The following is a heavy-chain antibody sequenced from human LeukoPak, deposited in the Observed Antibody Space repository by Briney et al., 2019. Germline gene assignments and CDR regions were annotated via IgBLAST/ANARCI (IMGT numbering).Heavy chain of an antibody. CDR1: GGSFSSYY. V-gene: IGHV4-34*01. Sequence: SETLSLTCAVYGGSFSSYYWSWIRQPPGKGLEWIGEINHSGSTNYNPSLKSRVTISVDTSKNQFSLKLSSVTAADTAVYYCASRKRGNSYGSSEYFDYWGQGTLVTVSS. CDR3: ASRKRGNSYGSSEYFDY. D-gene: IGHD5-18*01. CDR2: INHSGST. J-gene: IGHJ4*02.